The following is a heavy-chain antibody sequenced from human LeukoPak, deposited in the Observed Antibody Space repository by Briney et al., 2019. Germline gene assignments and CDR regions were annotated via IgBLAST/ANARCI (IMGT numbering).Heavy chain of an antibody. D-gene: IGHD3-10*01. Sequence: PSETLSLTCAVSGYSISSGYYWGWIRQPPGKGLEWIGSTYHSGSTYYNPSLKSGVTISVDTSKNQFSLKLSSVTAADTAVYYCARQELLWFGELMGGFDPWGQGTLVTVSS. CDR3: ARQELLWFGELMGGFDP. CDR2: TYHSGST. V-gene: IGHV4-38-2*01. CDR1: GYSISSGYY. J-gene: IGHJ5*02.